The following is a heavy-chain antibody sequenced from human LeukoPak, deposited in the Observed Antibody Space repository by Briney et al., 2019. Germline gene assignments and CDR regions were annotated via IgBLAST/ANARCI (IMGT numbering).Heavy chain of an antibody. CDR2: ISRHWNST. CDR3: ARSRGSSWLYYFDY. CDR1: GFTFSSYW. Sequence: GGSLRLSCAASGFTFSSYWMHWVRQAPGQGLVWVSRISRHWNSTSYADSVKGRFTISRDNAKNTLYLQMNSLRAEDTAVYYCARSRGSSWLYYFDYWGQGTLVSVST. J-gene: IGHJ4*02. V-gene: IGHV3-74*01. D-gene: IGHD6-13*01.